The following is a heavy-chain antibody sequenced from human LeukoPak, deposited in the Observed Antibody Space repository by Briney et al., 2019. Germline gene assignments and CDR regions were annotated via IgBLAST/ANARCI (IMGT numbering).Heavy chain of an antibody. Sequence: SETLSLTCTVSGGSISSYYWSWIRQPPGKGLEWIGYIYYSGSTNYNPSLKSRVTISVDTSKNQFSLKPSSVTAADTAVYYCARLAGNYYDSSANWFDPWGQGTLVTVSS. CDR1: GGSISSYY. CDR2: IYYSGST. D-gene: IGHD3-22*01. V-gene: IGHV4-59*01. CDR3: ARLAGNYYDSSANWFDP. J-gene: IGHJ5*02.